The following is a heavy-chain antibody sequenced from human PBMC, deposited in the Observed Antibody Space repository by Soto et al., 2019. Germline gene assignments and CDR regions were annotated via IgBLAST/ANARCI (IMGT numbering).Heavy chain of an antibody. Sequence: GGSLRLSCAASGFTFSSYAMSWVRQAPGKELEWVSAISGSGGSTYYADSVKGRFTISRDNSKNTLYLQMNSLRAEDTAVYYCATLVLGYCSSTSCLDFDYWGQGTLVTVSS. J-gene: IGHJ4*02. CDR1: GFTFSSYA. CDR3: ATLVLGYCSSTSCLDFDY. CDR2: ISGSGGST. D-gene: IGHD2-2*01. V-gene: IGHV3-23*01.